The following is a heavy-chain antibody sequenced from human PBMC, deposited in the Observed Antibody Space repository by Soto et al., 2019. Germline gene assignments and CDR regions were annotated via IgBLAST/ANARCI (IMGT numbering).Heavy chain of an antibody. Sequence: PSETLSLTCTVSGDSISPYYWTWLRQTPGKGLEWIGHVFRSGSTNYNPSLKSRLIMSVDTSKNQLSLQLSSVTAQDTAVYYCGFGRFPSPVFDIWGQGTMVTVSS. CDR3: GFGRFPSPVFDI. J-gene: IGHJ3*02. CDR1: GDSISPYY. CDR2: VFRSGST. D-gene: IGHD3-10*01. V-gene: IGHV4-59*01.